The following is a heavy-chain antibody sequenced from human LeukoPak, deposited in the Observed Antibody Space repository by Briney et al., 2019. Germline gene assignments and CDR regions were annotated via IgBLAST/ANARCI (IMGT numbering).Heavy chain of an antibody. J-gene: IGHJ4*02. Sequence: PGGSLRLSCAASGFTFDDYAMPWVRQAPGKGLEWVSGISWNSGSIDYADSVKGRFTISRDNAKNSLYLQMNSLRPEDTAFYYCAKGTGRYWTFFDYWGQGTLVTVSS. V-gene: IGHV3-9*01. CDR2: ISWNSGSI. CDR3: AKGTGRYWTFFDY. D-gene: IGHD1-26*01. CDR1: GFTFDDYA.